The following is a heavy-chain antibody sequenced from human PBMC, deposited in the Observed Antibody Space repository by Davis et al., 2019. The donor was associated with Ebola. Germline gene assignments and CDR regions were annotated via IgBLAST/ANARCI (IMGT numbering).Heavy chain of an antibody. CDR1: GFTFSSYG. Sequence: GESLKISCAASGFTFSSYGMHWVRQAPGKGLEWVAVISYDGSNKYYADSVKGRFTISRDNSKNTLYLQMNSLRAEDTAVYYCAKVESSSLPWGQGTLVTVSS. V-gene: IGHV3-30*18. CDR2: ISYDGSNK. CDR3: AKVESSSLP. D-gene: IGHD6-6*01. J-gene: IGHJ5*02.